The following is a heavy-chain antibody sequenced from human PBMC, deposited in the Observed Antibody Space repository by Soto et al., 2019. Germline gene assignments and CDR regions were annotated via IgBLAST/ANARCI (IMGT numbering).Heavy chain of an antibody. CDR1: GGSISSSSYY. CDR2: IYYSGST. J-gene: IGHJ5*02. V-gene: IGHV4-39*02. Sequence: SETLSLTCTVSGGSISSSSYYWGWIRQPPGKGLEWIGSIYYSGSTYYNPSLKSRVTISVDTSKNQFSLKLSSVTAADTAVYYCAREGGLGYCSSTSCYTSNWFDPWGQGTLVTVSS. CDR3: AREGGLGYCSSTSCYTSNWFDP. D-gene: IGHD2-2*02.